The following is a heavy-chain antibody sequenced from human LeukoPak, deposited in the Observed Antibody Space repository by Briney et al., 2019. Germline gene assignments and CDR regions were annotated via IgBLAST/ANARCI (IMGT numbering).Heavy chain of an antibody. CDR1: GGSISSYY. CDR2: IYTSGST. V-gene: IGHV4-4*07. J-gene: IGHJ4*02. CDR3: ARDSAAGLTRNFDY. Sequence: SETLSPTCTVSGGSISSYYWSWIRQPAGKGLEWIGRIYTSGSTNYNPSLKSRVTMSVDTSKNQFSLKLSSVTAADTAVYYCARDSAAGLTRNFDYWGQGTLVTVSS. D-gene: IGHD6-13*01.